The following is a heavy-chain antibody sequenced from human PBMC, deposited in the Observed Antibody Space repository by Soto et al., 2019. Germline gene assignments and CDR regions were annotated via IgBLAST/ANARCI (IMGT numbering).Heavy chain of an antibody. CDR1: GFTFSSYW. V-gene: IGHV3-7*01. CDR2: IKQDGSEK. J-gene: IGHJ4*02. CDR3: AASADWYSSPPYY. Sequence: PGGSLRLSCAASGFTFSSYWMSWVRQAPGKGLEWVANIKQDGSEKYYVDSVKGRFTISRDNARNSLYLQMNSLRAEDTAVYYCAASADWYSSPPYYWGQGTLVTVSS. D-gene: IGHD6-13*01.